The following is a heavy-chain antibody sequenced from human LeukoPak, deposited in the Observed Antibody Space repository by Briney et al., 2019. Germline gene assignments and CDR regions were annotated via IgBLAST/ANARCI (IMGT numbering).Heavy chain of an antibody. V-gene: IGHV3-7*03. Sequence: GGSLRLSCTASGFIFSGSWMAWIRQAPGKGLEWVAIIKKDGSEKYCVDSMKGRFTISRDNAKNSLFLQMNSLRAEDTAIYYCTTDTWYSAGHWGQGALVTVSS. D-gene: IGHD2-15*01. CDR3: TTDTWYSAGH. CDR2: IKKDGSEK. CDR1: GFIFSGSW. J-gene: IGHJ4*02.